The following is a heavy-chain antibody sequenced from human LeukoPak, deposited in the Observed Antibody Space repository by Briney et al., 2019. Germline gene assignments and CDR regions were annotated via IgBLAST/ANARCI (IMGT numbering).Heavy chain of an antibody. J-gene: IGHJ4*02. CDR2: IYYTGNT. CDR1: GDSISSGRYF. D-gene: IGHD2-15*01. V-gene: IGHV4-61*01. Sequence: SQTLSLTCTASGDSISSGRYFWNWIRQSPGKGLEWIGYIYYTGNTNYNPSLESRVIISVDTSKNQFSLKLSSVTAADTAVYYCARHECGGSCYPEDYWGQGTLVTVSS. CDR3: ARHECGGSCYPEDY.